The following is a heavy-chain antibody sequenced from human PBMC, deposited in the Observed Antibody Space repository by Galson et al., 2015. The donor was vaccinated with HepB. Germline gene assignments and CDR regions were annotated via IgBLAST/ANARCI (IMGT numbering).Heavy chain of an antibody. CDR3: ARWRAVVVTAILFDVSPLLDY. Sequence: QSGAEVKKPGESLKISCKGSGYSFTSYWIGWVRQMPGKGLEWMGIIYPGDSDTRYSPSFQGQVTISADKSISTAYLQWSSLKASDTAMYYCARWRAVVVTAILFDVSPLLDYWGQGTLVTVSS. D-gene: IGHD2-21*02. CDR1: GYSFTSYW. J-gene: IGHJ4*02. CDR2: IYPGDSDT. V-gene: IGHV5-51*03.